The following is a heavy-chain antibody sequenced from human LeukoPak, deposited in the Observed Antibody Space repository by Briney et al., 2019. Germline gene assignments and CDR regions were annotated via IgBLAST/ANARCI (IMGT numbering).Heavy chain of an antibody. D-gene: IGHD3-22*01. V-gene: IGHV3-7*01. CDR3: ARRRVGSSGYRFDY. CDR1: GFALSSHW. J-gene: IGHJ4*02. CDR2: VNRDGSET. Sequence: GGSLRLSCAAPGFALSSHWMTWVRQVPGRGPEWVANVNRDGSETYYLDSVKGRFTISKDNAKNSLYLQMNSLRAEDTAVYYCARRRVGSSGYRFDYWGQGTLVTVSS.